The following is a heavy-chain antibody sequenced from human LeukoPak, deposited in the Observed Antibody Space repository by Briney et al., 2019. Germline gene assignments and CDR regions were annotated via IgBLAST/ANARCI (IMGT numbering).Heavy chain of an antibody. CDR3: ARPGDSGSYYRVRGAFDI. V-gene: IGHV1-69*01. D-gene: IGHD1-26*01. Sequence: SVKVSCKASGGTFSSYAISWVRQAPGQGLEWMGGIIPIFGTANYAQKFQGRVTITADESTSTAYMELSSLRSEDTAVYYCARPGDSGSYYRVRGAFDIWGQGTMVTVSS. CDR2: IIPIFGTA. CDR1: GGTFSSYA. J-gene: IGHJ3*02.